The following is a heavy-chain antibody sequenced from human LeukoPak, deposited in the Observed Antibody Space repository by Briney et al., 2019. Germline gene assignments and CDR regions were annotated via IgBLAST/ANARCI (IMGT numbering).Heavy chain of an antibody. Sequence: ASVKISCKASGYTFTDYQVHWVRQAPGKGLEWMGRVDPEDDKTIYGETFHGRVTMTADRSTDTAYMDLSSLRSDDTAVYYCATDKSRGGDYYYMAVWGKGTTVTVSS. CDR2: VDPEDDKT. CDR1: GYTFTDYQ. V-gene: IGHV1-69-2*01. D-gene: IGHD3-16*01. CDR3: ATDKSRGGDYYYMAV. J-gene: IGHJ6*03.